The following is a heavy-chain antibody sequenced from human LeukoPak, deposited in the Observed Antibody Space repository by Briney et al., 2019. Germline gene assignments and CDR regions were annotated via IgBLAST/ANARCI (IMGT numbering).Heavy chain of an antibody. CDR3: ARGFLVRGVLHWFDP. V-gene: IGHV4-34*01. CDR1: GGSFSGYY. J-gene: IGHJ5*02. D-gene: IGHD3-10*01. CDR2: INHSGST. Sequence: PSETLSLTCAVYGGSFSGYYWSWIRQPPGKGLEGIGEINHSGSTNYNPSLKSRVTISVDTSKNQFSLKLSSVTAADTAVYYCARGFLVRGVLHWFDPWGQGTLVTVSS.